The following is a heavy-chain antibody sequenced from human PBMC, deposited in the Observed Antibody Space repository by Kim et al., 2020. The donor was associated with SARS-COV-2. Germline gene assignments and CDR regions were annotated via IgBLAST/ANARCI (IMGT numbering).Heavy chain of an antibody. D-gene: IGHD2-21*01. Sequence: SETLSLICTVSGGSISHYYWSWMRQPAGKGLEWIGRIYDTGETNYNPSFRSRVTMSIDSSKTQFSLKLSSVTAADTAVYYCTSGERGSVEAYWGQGTLVT. CDR1: GGSISHYY. CDR3: TSGERGSVEAY. J-gene: IGHJ4*02. V-gene: IGHV4-4*07. CDR2: IYDTGET.